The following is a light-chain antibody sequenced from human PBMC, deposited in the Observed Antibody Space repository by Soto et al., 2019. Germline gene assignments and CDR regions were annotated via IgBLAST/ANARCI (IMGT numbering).Light chain of an antibody. CDR1: QSVSSY. CDR3: QQRSNWPPIT. CDR2: DAS. V-gene: IGKV3-11*01. J-gene: IGKJ5*01. Sequence: ENVLTRSPATLSVSPGERATLSCRASQSVSSYLAWYQQKPGQAPRLLIYDASNRATGIPARFSGSGSGTDFTLTISSLEPEEFAVYYCQQRSNWPPITFGQGTRLEI.